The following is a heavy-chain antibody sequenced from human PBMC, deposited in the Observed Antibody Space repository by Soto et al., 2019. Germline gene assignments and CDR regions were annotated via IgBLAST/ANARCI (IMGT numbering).Heavy chain of an antibody. J-gene: IGHJ3*02. D-gene: IGHD3-22*01. Sequence: GESLKISCKGSGYTFTSYWIGWVRQMPGKGLEWMGIIYPGDSDTRYSPSFQGQVTISADKSINTAYLQWSSLRASDTAMYYCARRTMIVPVRAFDIWGQGTMVTVSS. CDR1: GYTFTSYW. CDR3: ARRTMIVPVRAFDI. CDR2: IYPGDSDT. V-gene: IGHV5-51*01.